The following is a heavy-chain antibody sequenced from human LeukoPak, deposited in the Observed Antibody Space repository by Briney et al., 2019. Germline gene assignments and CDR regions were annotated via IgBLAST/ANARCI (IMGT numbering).Heavy chain of an antibody. D-gene: IGHD3-22*01. CDR1: GFTFSSYA. CDR3: ASSHALYDSSGYYGD. J-gene: IGHJ4*02. V-gene: IGHV3-30-3*01. Sequence: GRSLRLSCAASGFTFSSYAMHWVRQAPGKGLEWVAVKSYDGSNKYYADSVKGRFTISRDNSKNTLYLQMNSLRAEDTAVYYCASSHALYDSSGYYGDWGQGTLVTVSS. CDR2: KSYDGSNK.